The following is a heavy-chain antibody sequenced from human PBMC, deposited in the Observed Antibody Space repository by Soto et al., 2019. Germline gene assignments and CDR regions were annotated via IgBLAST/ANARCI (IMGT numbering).Heavy chain of an antibody. D-gene: IGHD3-16*01. CDR2: IYYSGST. CDR3: ARQGGRRSPYYYYGMDV. V-gene: IGHV4-39*01. J-gene: IGHJ6*02. Sequence: SETLSLTCTVSGGSISSSSYYWGWIRQPPGKGLEWIGSIYYSGSTYYNPSLKSRVTISVDTSKNQFSLKLSSVTAAGTAVYYCARQGGRRSPYYYYGMDVWGQGTTVTVSS. CDR1: GGSISSSSYY.